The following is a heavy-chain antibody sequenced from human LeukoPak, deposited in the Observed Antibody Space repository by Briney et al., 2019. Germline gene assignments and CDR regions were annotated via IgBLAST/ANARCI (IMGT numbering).Heavy chain of an antibody. J-gene: IGHJ5*02. CDR1: GYTFTSYD. Sequence: ASVKVSCKASGYTFTSYDINWVRQATGQGLEWMGWMNPNSGNTGYAQKFQGRVTITRNTSISTAYMELSSLRSEDTAVYYCARGPRIAAAGTRYNWSDPWGQGTLVTVSS. D-gene: IGHD6-13*01. CDR3: ARGPRIAAAGTRYNWSDP. CDR2: MNPNSGNT. V-gene: IGHV1-8*03.